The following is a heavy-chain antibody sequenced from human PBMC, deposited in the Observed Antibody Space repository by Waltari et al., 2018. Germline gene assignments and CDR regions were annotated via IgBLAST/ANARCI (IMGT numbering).Heavy chain of an antibody. D-gene: IGHD2-15*01. CDR3: ARDRGRGLYLDS. CDR2: VHGSGRS. CDR1: GDSGGSSYW. Sequence: QLRLQESGPGLVKPSGTLSLTCGVFGDSGGSSYWWSWVRQPPGKGLEWIGQVHGSGRSNSNPSFASRVTVSLDTSKNEISLRLSSATASDTAVYYCARDRGRGLYLDSWGPGTQVTVS. J-gene: IGHJ4*02. V-gene: IGHV4-4*02.